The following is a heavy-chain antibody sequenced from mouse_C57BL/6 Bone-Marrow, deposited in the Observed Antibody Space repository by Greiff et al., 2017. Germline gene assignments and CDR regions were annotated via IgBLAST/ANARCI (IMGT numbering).Heavy chain of an antibody. J-gene: IGHJ4*01. CDR1: GFTFTDYY. V-gene: IGHV7-3*01. CDR2: IRNKANGYTT. CDR3: ARSSYAMDY. Sequence: EVKLVESGGGLVQPGGSLSLSCAASGFTFTDYYMSWVRQPPGKALEWLGFIRNKANGYTTEYSASVKGRFTISRDNTQSILYRQMNALRDEDSSTYYCARSSYAMDYWGQGTSVTVSS.